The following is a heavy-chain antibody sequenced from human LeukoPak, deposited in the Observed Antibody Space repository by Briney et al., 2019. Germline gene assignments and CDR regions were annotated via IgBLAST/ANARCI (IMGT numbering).Heavy chain of an antibody. CDR1: GGTFSSYA. Sequence: ASVKVSCKASGGTFSSYAISWVRQAPGQGLEWMGWMNPNSGNTDYAQKFQGRVTMTRNTSISTAYMELSSLRSEDTAVYYCARVQWLVPQYYFDYWGQGTLVTVSS. J-gene: IGHJ4*02. CDR2: MNPNSGNT. CDR3: ARVQWLVPQYYFDY. V-gene: IGHV1-8*02. D-gene: IGHD6-19*01.